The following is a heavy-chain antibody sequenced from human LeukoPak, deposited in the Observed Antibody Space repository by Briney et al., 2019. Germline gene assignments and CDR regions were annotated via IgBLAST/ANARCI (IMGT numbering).Heavy chain of an antibody. CDR3: ARRSGRKGGDFDY. Sequence: ASVKVSCKASGYTLTGYYMHWVRQAPGQGLEWMGWINPNSGGTNYAQKFQGRVTMTRDTSISTAYMELSRLRSDDTAVYYCARRSGRKGGDFDYWGQGTLVTVSS. J-gene: IGHJ4*02. D-gene: IGHD3-16*01. CDR2: INPNSGGT. CDR1: GYTLTGYY. V-gene: IGHV1-2*02.